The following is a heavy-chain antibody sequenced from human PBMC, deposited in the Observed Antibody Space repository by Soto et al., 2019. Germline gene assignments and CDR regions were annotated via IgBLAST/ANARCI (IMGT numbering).Heavy chain of an antibody. CDR1: GYTFTSYP. J-gene: IGHJ4*02. CDR3: AMSIVVVTALDY. CDR2: INAGNGNT. Sequence: QVQLVQSGAEEKKPGASVKVSCKASGYTFTSYPMHWVRQAPGQGLEWMGWINAGNGNTKYSQKFKGSVNIPRDTSAIKSYMELSSLRSEDTAVYYCAMSIVVVTALDYWGQGTLVTVSS. D-gene: IGHD2-21*02. V-gene: IGHV1-3*05.